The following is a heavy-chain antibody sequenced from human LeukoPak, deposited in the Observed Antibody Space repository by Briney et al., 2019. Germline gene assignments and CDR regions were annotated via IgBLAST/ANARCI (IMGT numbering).Heavy chain of an antibody. CDR1: GYIFTDYY. D-gene: IGHD3-22*01. V-gene: IGHV1-2*06. Sequence: ASVKVSCKASGYIFTDYYMHWVRQAPGQELGWMGRINPNSGGTNYAQKFQGRVTMTRDTSISTAYMELSRLRSDDTAVYYCARLPSDYDSSGYYDLGYWGQGTLVTVSS. CDR3: ARLPSDYDSSGYYDLGY. J-gene: IGHJ4*02. CDR2: INPNSGGT.